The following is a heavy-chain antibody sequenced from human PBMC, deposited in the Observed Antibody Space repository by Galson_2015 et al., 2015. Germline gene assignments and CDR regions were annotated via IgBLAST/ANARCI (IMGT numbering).Heavy chain of an antibody. V-gene: IGHV4-59*01. D-gene: IGHD3-9*01. CDR1: GGSIRSSY. J-gene: IGHJ5*02. CDR2: ISYSGKT. Sequence: SETLSLTCTVSGGSIRSSYWNWIRQSPGKGLEWIGYISYSGKTNYNSSLKSRVSISVDASMSQISLRLTSVTAADTAVYYCAGDFLTGPEPQGYFDPWGQGSQVTVSS. CDR3: AGDFLTGPEPQGYFDP.